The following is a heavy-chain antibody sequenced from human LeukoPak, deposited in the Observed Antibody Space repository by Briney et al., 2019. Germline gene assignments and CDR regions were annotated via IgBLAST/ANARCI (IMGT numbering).Heavy chain of an antibody. V-gene: IGHV4-59*01. Sequence: SETLSLTCSVSGGSLSSYYWSWIRQPPGKGLEWIGYIYYSGNTNYNPSLKSRVTISIDTSKNQFSLKLTSVTAADTAVYYCARAESSGYLIDYWGQGTLVTVSS. CDR1: GGSLSSYY. J-gene: IGHJ4*02. CDR2: IYYSGNT. D-gene: IGHD3-22*01. CDR3: ARAESSGYLIDY.